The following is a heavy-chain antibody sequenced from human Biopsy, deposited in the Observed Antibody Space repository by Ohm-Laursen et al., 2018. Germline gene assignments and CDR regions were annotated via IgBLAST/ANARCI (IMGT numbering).Heavy chain of an antibody. CDR1: GGSIISYY. CDR3: ARDRGYYSDRTVPGYFDL. J-gene: IGHJ2*01. Sequence: SDTLSLTCRVSGGSIISYYWTWIRQPPGKGLQWIGYVYYTGSTDYNPSLQSRVTISVDTSKNHFSLRLRSVTPADTAIYYCARDRGYYSDRTVPGYFDLWGRGTLVTVSS. CDR2: VYYTGST. D-gene: IGHD3-22*01. V-gene: IGHV4-59*01.